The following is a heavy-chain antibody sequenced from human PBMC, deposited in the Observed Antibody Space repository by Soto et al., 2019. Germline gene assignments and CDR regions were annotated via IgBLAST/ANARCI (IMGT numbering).Heavy chain of an antibody. CDR3: AREDSSGWYGRVYYYYGMYV. Sequence: ASVKVSCKASGYTFTSYGISWVRQAPGQGLEWMGWISAYNGNTNYAQKIQGIVTMTTDTSTSTAYMELRSLRSDATALYYCAREDSSGWYGRVYYYYGMYVWGQWTTVTVSS. CDR2: ISAYNGNT. V-gene: IGHV1-18*04. D-gene: IGHD6-19*01. CDR1: GYTFTSYG. J-gene: IGHJ6*02.